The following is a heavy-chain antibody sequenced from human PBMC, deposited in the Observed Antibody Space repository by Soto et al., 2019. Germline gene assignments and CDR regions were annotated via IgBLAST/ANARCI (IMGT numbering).Heavy chain of an antibody. CDR2: ISAYNGNT. Sequence: QVQLVQSGAEVKKPGASVKVSCKASGYTFTSYSISWVRQAPGQGLEWMGWISAYNGNTYHARKLQGRVTMTTDTSTSTAYMELRSLSSDVTAVYYCARDVGYGLIDYWGQGTLVTVSS. D-gene: IGHD5-18*01. V-gene: IGHV1-18*01. CDR1: GYTFTSYS. J-gene: IGHJ4*02. CDR3: ARDVGYGLIDY.